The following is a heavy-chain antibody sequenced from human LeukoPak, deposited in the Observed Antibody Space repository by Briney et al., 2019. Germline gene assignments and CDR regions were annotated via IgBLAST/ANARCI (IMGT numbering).Heavy chain of an antibody. CDR2: IKQDGSGK. D-gene: IGHD3-16*01. Sequence: PGGSLRLSCAASGFTFSSYWMSWVRQAPGKGLEWVANIKQDGSGKYYVDSVKGRFTISRDNAKNSLYLQMNSLRVEDTVVYYCATSHWGGRDYWGQGTLVTVSS. CDR3: ATSHWGGRDY. CDR1: GFTFSSYW. V-gene: IGHV3-7*01. J-gene: IGHJ4*02.